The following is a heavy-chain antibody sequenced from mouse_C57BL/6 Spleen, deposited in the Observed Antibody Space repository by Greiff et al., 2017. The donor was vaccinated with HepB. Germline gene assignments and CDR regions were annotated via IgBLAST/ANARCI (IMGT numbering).Heavy chain of an antibody. J-gene: IGHJ2*01. CDR3: ARGTLRDY. CDR2: IDPSDSYT. Sequence: LQPGAELVKPGASVKLSSKASGYTFTSYWMQWVKQRPGQGLEWIGEIDPSDSYTNYNQKFKGKATLTVDTSSSTAYMQRSSLTSEDSAVYYCARGTLRDYWGQGTTLTVSS. V-gene: IGHV1-50*01. D-gene: IGHD1-1*01. CDR1: GYTFTSYW.